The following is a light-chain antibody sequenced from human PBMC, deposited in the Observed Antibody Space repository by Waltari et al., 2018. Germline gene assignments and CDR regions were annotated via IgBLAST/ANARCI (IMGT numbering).Light chain of an antibody. CDR2: DAS. J-gene: IGKJ4*01. Sequence: IRMPQSPLTLSASAGHSVIISCRARQSISKWMVLYQQKPGKAPKLLIYDASTLQSGVPSRFSGTGSGTDFTLTISSLQPDDFATYYCQQYNSYSLLTFGGGTKVEIK. CDR1: QSISKW. V-gene: IGKV1-5*01. CDR3: QQYNSYSLLT.